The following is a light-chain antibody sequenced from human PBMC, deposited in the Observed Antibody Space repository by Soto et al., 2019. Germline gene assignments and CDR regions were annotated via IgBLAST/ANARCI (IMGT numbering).Light chain of an antibody. J-gene: IGLJ1*01. CDR2: DVY. Sequence: QSVLTPPASVSGAPGQSITISCTGTNSDGGGYNYVSWYQQHPGKAPKLMIYDVYNRPSGISVRFSGSKSGNTSSLTISGLQAEDEGDYYCSSYTGSSTRLYVFGTGTKVTVL. CDR1: NSDGGGYNY. V-gene: IGLV2-14*03. CDR3: SSYTGSSTRLYV.